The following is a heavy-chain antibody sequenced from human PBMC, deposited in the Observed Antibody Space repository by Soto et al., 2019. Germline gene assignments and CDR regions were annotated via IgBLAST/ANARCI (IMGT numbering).Heavy chain of an antibody. J-gene: IGHJ3*02. Sequence: SETLSLTCTVSGGSISSGGYYWSWFRQHPGKGLEWIGYIYYSGSTNYNPSLKSRVTISVDTSKNQFSLKLSSVTAADTAVYYCARADEYYYDSSGYFRNKWSPPNAFDIWGQGTMVTVSS. CDR1: GGSISSGGYY. V-gene: IGHV4-61*08. D-gene: IGHD3-22*01. CDR2: IYYSGST. CDR3: ARADEYYYDSSGYFRNKWSPPNAFDI.